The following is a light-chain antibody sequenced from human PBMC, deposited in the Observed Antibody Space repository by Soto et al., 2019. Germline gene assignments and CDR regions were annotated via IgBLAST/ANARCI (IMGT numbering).Light chain of an antibody. V-gene: IGLV1-40*01. J-gene: IGLJ1*01. CDR3: QSYDRSLSGWDV. Sequence: QSVLTQPPSVSGAPGQRVTISCTGSSSNIGEGYDVHWYQQLPGAAPKLLIYGNTNRPSGVPDRFSGSKSGTSASLAITGLQAEDEADYYCQSYDRSLSGWDVFGNGTKVTVL. CDR1: SSNIGEGYD. CDR2: GNT.